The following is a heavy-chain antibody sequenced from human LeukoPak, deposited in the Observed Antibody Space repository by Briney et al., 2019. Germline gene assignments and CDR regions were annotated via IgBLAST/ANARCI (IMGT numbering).Heavy chain of an antibody. D-gene: IGHD3-10*01. CDR2: INPSGGST. CDR3: ARGLYGSGSYSWFDP. Sequence: ASVKVSCKASGYTFTSYYMHWVRQAPGQGLEWMGIINPSGGSTSYAQKFQGRVTMTRDTSTSTVYMELSSLRSEDTAVYYCARGLYGSGSYSWFDPLGPGNPGHRLL. V-gene: IGHV1-46*01. CDR1: GYTFTSYY. J-gene: IGHJ5*02.